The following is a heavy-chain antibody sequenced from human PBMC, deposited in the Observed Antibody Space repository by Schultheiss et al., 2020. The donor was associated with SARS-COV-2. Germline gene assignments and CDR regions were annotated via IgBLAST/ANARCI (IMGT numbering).Heavy chain of an antibody. CDR3: ARLHDYGDPTVDYYYYYYGMDV. Sequence: GGSLRLSCAASGFTFSDYYMNWVRQAPGKGLQWVSIIYSGGSTYYADSVKGRFTISRDNSKNTLCLQMNSLRAEDTAVYYCARLHDYGDPTVDYYYYYYGMDVWGQGTTVTVSS. CDR2: IYSGGST. D-gene: IGHD4-17*01. J-gene: IGHJ6*02. CDR1: GFTFSDYY. V-gene: IGHV3-66*01.